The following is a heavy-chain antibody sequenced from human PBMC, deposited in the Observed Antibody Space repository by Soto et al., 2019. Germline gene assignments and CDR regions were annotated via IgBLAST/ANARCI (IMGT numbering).Heavy chain of an antibody. CDR2: INPSGGST. V-gene: IGHV1-46*03. D-gene: IGHD1-7*01. CDR1: GYTFTSYY. J-gene: IGHJ6*02. CDR3: ARVGNYREAYYRYYRMAV. Sequence: ASVKVSCKASGYTFTSYYMHWVRQAPGQGLEWMGIINPSGGSTSYAQKFQGRVTMTRDTSTSTVYMELSSLRSEDTAVYYCARVGNYREAYYRYYRMAVWGQGTTVTVSS.